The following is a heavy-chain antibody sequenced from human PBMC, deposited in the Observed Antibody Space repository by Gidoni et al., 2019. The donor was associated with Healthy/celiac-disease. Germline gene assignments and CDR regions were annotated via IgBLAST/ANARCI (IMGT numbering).Heavy chain of an antibody. CDR3: ARASVGGAARPMLSDAFDI. Sequence: QVQLVQSGAEAKKPGSSVKVSCKASGGTFSRYAISWVCQAPGQWLVWMGGIIPSFCTTNYAQKFQSRVTITADESTSTAYMELSSLRSEDTAVYYCARASVGGAARPMLSDAFDIWGQGTIVTVSS. D-gene: IGHD6-6*01. J-gene: IGHJ3*02. CDR1: GGTFSRYA. CDR2: IIPSFCTT. V-gene: IGHV1-69*01.